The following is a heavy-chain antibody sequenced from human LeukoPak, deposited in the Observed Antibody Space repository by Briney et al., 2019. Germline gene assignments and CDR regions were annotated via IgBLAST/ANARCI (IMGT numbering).Heavy chain of an antibody. D-gene: IGHD2-2*01. Sequence: ASVKVSCKAAGYTFTSHGFIWLRQAPGQGLEWMGWITVNNGYTKYAQELQGRVTMTTDTSTSTAYMELRSLRSDDTAVYYCAKVHCISTNCNHIWTYFDYWGQGTLVTVSS. V-gene: IGHV1-18*01. CDR2: ITVNNGYT. J-gene: IGHJ4*02. CDR1: GYTFTSHG. CDR3: AKVHCISTNCNHIWTYFDY.